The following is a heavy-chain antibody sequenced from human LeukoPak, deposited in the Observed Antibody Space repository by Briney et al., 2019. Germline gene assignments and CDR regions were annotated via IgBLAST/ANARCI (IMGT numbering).Heavy chain of an antibody. V-gene: IGHV3-23*01. CDR1: GFIFSTYA. Sequence: PGGSLRLSCATSGFIFSTYALSWVRQAPGKGLEWASSISGSGGSTYHADSVKGRFTTSRDSSKNTLYLQMSSLRAEDTAIYYCARVIRAAPGKGYFDYWGQGTLVTVSS. J-gene: IGHJ4*02. CDR2: ISGSGGST. D-gene: IGHD6-13*01. CDR3: ARVIRAAPGKGYFDY.